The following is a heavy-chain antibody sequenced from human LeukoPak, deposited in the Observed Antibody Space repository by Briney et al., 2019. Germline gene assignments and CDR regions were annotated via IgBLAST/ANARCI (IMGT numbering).Heavy chain of an antibody. CDR2: IIPIFGIA. CDR3: ARDHDILTGYAFDY. Sequence: ASVKVSCKASGGTFSSYAISWVRQAPGQGLEWMGRIIPIFGIANYAQKFQGRVTITADKSTSTAYMELSSLRSEDTAVYYCARDHDILTGYAFDYWGQGTLVTVSS. V-gene: IGHV1-69*04. CDR1: GGTFSSYA. D-gene: IGHD3-9*01. J-gene: IGHJ4*02.